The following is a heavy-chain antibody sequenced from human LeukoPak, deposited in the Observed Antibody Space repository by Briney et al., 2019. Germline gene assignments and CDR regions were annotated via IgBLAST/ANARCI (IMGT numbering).Heavy chain of an antibody. J-gene: IGHJ4*02. CDR3: AKDRGFWSGYRYYFDY. V-gene: IGHV3-30*02. D-gene: IGHD3-3*01. Sequence: DSVKGRFTISRDNSKNTLYLQMNSLRAEDTAVYYCAKDRGFWSGYRYYFDYWGQGTLVTVST.